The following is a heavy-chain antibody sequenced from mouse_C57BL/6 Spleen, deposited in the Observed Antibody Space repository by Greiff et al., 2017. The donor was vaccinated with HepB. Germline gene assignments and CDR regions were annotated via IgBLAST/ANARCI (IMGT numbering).Heavy chain of an antibody. V-gene: IGHV1-82*01. J-gene: IGHJ4*01. CDR2: IYPGDGDT. CDR1: GYAFSSSW. CDR3: AINYAMDY. Sequence: QVQLQQSGPELVKPGASVKISCKASGYAFSSSWMNWVKQRPGKGLEWIGRIYPGDGDTNYNGKFKGKATLTADKSSSTAYMQLSSLTSEDSAVYFCAINYAMDYWGQGTSVTVSS.